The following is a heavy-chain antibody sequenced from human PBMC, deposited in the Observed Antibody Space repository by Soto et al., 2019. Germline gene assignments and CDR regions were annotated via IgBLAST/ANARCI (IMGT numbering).Heavy chain of an antibody. J-gene: IGHJ6*02. Sequence: HVQVQESGPGLVKPSETLSLTCTVSGGSINNYYWSWIRQPPGKGLEWIAYIYYSGSTNYNPSFKLRVIVSVDTSRNQFSRKLTSLTAADTAVYYCARWHSSSGYYGMDVWGQGTTVTVSS. CDR3: ARWHSSSGYYGMDV. V-gene: IGHV4-59*01. CDR2: IYYSGST. D-gene: IGHD6-25*01. CDR1: GGSINNYY.